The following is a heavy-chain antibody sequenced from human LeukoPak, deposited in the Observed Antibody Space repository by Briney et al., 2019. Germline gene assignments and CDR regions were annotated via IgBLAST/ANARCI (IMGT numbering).Heavy chain of an antibody. J-gene: IGHJ4*02. Sequence: SETLSLTCAVYGGSFSGYYWSWIRQPPGKGLEWIGEINHSGSTNYNPSLKSRVTISVDTSKNQFSLKLSSVTAAGTAVYYCARGIVVVTAIVYYFDYWGQGTLVTVSS. CDR2: INHSGST. V-gene: IGHV4-34*01. D-gene: IGHD2-21*02. CDR3: ARGIVVVTAIVYYFDY. CDR1: GGSFSGYY.